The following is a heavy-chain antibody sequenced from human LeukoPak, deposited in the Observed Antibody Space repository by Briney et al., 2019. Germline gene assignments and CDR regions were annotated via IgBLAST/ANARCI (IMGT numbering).Heavy chain of an antibody. CDR2: IKQDGSEK. CDR1: GFTFSSYW. J-gene: IGHJ4*02. V-gene: IGHV3-7*01. Sequence: GGSLRLSCAASGFTFSSYWMSWVRQAPGKGLEWVANIKQDGSEKYYVDSVKGRFTISRDNAKNSLYLRMNSLRAEDTAVYYCARPRCSSTSCPLDYWGQGTLVTVSA. D-gene: IGHD2-2*01. CDR3: ARPRCSSTSCPLDY.